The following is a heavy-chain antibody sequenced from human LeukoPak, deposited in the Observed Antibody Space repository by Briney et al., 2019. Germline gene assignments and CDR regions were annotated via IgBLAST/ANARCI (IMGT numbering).Heavy chain of an antibody. J-gene: IGHJ4*02. V-gene: IGHV1-18*01. D-gene: IGHD3-22*01. Sequence: GASVKVSCEPSGYTFTIYGIRWVRQAPRQGLEGVGWICSYNGNTNYAQKLQGTVTMTTETSTSTAYMELRSLRSDDTAVYYCARSDYYDSSGYYLSFDYWGQGTLVTVSS. CDR1: GYTFTIYG. CDR2: ICSYNGNT. CDR3: ARSDYYDSSGYYLSFDY.